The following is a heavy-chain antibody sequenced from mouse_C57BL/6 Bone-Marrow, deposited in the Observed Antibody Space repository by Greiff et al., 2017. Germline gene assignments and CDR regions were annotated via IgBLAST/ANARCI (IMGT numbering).Heavy chain of an antibody. CDR1: GYTFTSYG. Sequence: VKLQQSGAELARPGASVKLSCTASGYTFTSYGISWVKQRTGQGLEWIGEIYPRSGTTYYHEKFKGKATLTADKSSSTAYMELRSLTSEDSAVYFCARKYYGSRDYWGQGTTLTVSS. D-gene: IGHD1-1*01. J-gene: IGHJ2*01. CDR3: ARKYYGSRDY. CDR2: IYPRSGTT. V-gene: IGHV1-81*01.